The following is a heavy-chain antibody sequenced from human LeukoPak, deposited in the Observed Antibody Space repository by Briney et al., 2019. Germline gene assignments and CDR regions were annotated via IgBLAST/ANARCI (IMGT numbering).Heavy chain of an antibody. J-gene: IGHJ4*02. CDR2: IFGNRKRV. D-gene: IGHD4-23*01. Sequence: GKSLRLSCKASGPYIQDYAMHWVRQAPGKGLEWVSGIFGNRKRVDYADSVKGRFTVSGDNAKNSLYLQMNNPRLEDTALYYCIKETSAGGLDYWGQGTLVTVSS. CDR3: IKETSAGGLDY. CDR1: GPYIQDYA. V-gene: IGHV3-9*01.